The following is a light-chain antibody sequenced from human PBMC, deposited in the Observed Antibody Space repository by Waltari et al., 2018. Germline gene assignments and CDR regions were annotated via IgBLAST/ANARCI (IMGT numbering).Light chain of an antibody. CDR2: KAS. Sequence: IQMTQSPSTLSASVGDRVTITCRASQSLGNWLAWYQQTPGKAPKLLIYKASSLESGVPSRFSGSGSGTQFTLTISSLQPDDFATYYCQQYSSYPYTFGLGTKLEIK. J-gene: IGKJ2*01. V-gene: IGKV1-5*03. CDR3: QQYSSYPYT. CDR1: QSLGNW.